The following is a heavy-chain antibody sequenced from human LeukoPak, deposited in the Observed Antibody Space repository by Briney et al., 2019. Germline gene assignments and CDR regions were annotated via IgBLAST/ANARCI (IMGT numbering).Heavy chain of an antibody. D-gene: IGHD1-26*01. J-gene: IGHJ4*02. Sequence: PGGSLRLSCVVSGFTFSGAWMHWVRQAPGKGLEWVARIRSKPDGGTTDYAAPVKGRLTISRDDSENTLYLQMNRLDSEDTAVYYSTTERSGSFPKWGQGTVVSVSS. CDR2: IRSKPDGGTT. CDR3: TTERSGSFPK. CDR1: GFTFSGAW. V-gene: IGHV3-15*01.